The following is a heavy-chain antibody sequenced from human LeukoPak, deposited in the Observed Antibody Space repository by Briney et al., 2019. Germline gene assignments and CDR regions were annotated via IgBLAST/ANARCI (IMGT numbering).Heavy chain of an antibody. CDR2: INPNSGGT. CDR3: ARAGDYGHPQAPGIYY. V-gene: IGHV1-2*02. J-gene: IGHJ4*02. Sequence: ASVKVSCKASGYTFTGYYMRWVRQAPGQGLEWMGWINPNSGGTNYAQKLQGRVTMTRDTSISTAYMELSRLRSDDTAVYYCARAGDYGHPQAPGIYYWGQGTLVTVSS. D-gene: IGHD4-17*01. CDR1: GYTFTGYY.